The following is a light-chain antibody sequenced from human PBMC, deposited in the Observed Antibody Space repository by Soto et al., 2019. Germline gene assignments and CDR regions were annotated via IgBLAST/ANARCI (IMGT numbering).Light chain of an antibody. CDR2: GAS. CDR1: QSVSIN. V-gene: IGKV3-15*01. CDR3: HQNNNCWK. Sequence: EVLMTQSPSTRSVSPGERATLSCRASQSVSINLAWYQQKPGQAPRLLIYGASTRAAGIPARFSGSGSVTDFNLTITSPQYEDFGVYYCHQNNNCWKLGQGKKVDIK. J-gene: IGKJ1*01.